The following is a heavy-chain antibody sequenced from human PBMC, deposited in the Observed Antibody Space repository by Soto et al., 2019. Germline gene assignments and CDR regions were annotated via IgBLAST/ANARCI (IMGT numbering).Heavy chain of an antibody. CDR2: ISSSSSYI. CDR3: ARAPLTVSYYYYYMDV. J-gene: IGHJ6*03. Sequence: EVQLVESGGGLVKPGGSLRLYCAASGFTFSSYSMNWVRQAPGKGLEWVSSISSSSSYIYYADSVKGRFTISRDNAKNSLYLQMNSLRAEDTAVYYCARAPLTVSYYYYYMDVWGKGTTVTVSS. D-gene: IGHD4-4*01. V-gene: IGHV3-21*01. CDR1: GFTFSSYS.